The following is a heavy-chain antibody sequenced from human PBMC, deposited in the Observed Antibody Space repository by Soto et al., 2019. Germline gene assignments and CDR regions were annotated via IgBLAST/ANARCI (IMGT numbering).Heavy chain of an antibody. CDR1: GESVSSGFYY. D-gene: IGHD2-15*01. CDR2: ILSSGRS. Sequence: QVQLQESGPGLVKPSETLSLTCTVSGESVSSGFYYWNWIRQAPGKGLEWIGSILSSGRSNYNPSLKSRVSMSVDTSKNQFSLRLTSVGAADSAIYYCARVVRCTRSGCYYLAMDVWGQGTTSPSS. CDR3: ARVVRCTRSGCYYLAMDV. J-gene: IGHJ6*02. V-gene: IGHV4-61*01.